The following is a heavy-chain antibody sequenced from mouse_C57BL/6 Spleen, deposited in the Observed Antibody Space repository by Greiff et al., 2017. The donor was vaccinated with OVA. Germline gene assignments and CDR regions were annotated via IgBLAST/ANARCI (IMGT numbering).Heavy chain of an antibody. CDR1: GYAFSSSW. Sequence: VQLQQSGPELVKPGASVKISCKASGYAFSSSWMNWVKQRPGKGLEWIGRIYPGDGDTNYNGKFKGKATLTADKSSSTAYMQLSRLTSEDSAVYFCARYTQHYFDYWGQGTTLTVSS. D-gene: IGHD5-1-1*01. J-gene: IGHJ2*01. CDR2: IYPGDGDT. CDR3: ARYTQHYFDY. V-gene: IGHV1-82*01.